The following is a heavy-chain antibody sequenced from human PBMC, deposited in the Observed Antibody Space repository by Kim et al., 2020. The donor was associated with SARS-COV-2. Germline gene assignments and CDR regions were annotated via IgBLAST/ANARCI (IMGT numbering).Heavy chain of an antibody. V-gene: IGHV3-15*01. J-gene: IGHJ4*02. CDR3: TSRVEMVWFGELSDY. CDR2: IKSKTDGGTT. D-gene: IGHD3-10*01. Sequence: GGSLRLSCAASGFTFSNAWMSWVRQAPGKGLEWVGRIKSKTDGGTTDYAAPVKGRFTISRDDSKNTQYLQMNSLKTEDTAVYYCTSRVEMVWFGELSDYWGQGTLVTVSA. CDR1: GFTFSNAW.